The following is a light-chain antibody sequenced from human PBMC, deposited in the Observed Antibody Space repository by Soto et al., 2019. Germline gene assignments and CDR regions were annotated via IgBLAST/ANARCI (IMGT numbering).Light chain of an antibody. Sequence: SPATLSVSPGERATLSCRASQSVSSNLAWYQQKPGQAPRLLIYGASTRATGIPARFSGSGSGTEFTLTISSLQSEDFAVYYCQQYNNLPITFGHGTRLEIK. J-gene: IGKJ5*01. V-gene: IGKV3-15*01. CDR1: QSVSSN. CDR3: QQYNNLPIT. CDR2: GAS.